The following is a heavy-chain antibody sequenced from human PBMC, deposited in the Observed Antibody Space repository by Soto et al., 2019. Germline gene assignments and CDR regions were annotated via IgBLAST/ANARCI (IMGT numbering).Heavy chain of an antibody. D-gene: IGHD3-22*01. J-gene: IGHJ4*02. CDR1: GGSISSSSYY. CDR2: IYYSGSA. CDR3: ARHSTVNYYDRYTFDY. Sequence: SETLSLTCTVPGGSISSSSYYWGWIRQPPGKGLEWVGSIYYSGSAYYNPSLKSRVTISVDTSKNQFSLKLSSVTAADTAVYYCARHSTVNYYDRYTFDYWGQGTLVTVSS. V-gene: IGHV4-39*01.